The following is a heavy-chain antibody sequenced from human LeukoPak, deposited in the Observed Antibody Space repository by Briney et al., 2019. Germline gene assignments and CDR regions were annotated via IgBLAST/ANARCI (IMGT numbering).Heavy chain of an antibody. CDR3: AKDLVPAAPNIYYYGMDV. D-gene: IGHD2-2*01. CDR1: GFTFSSYA. CDR2: ISGSGGST. J-gene: IGHJ6*02. Sequence: GGSLRLSCAASGFTFSSYAMSWVRQAPGKGLEWVSAISGSGGSTYYADSVKGRFTISRDNSKNTLYLQMNSLRAEDTAVYYCAKDLVPAAPNIYYYGMDVWGQGTTVTVSS. V-gene: IGHV3-23*01.